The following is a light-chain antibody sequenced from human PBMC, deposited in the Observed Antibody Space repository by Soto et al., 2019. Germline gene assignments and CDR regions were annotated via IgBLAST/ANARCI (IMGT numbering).Light chain of an antibody. Sequence: EIVLTQSPGTLALSPGAGATLSCRASQSVSKYLAWYQQKPGQAPRLLIYGASSRATGIPDSFSGSGSGTDFTLTISRLEPEDFAVYYCQQYGGSPQSFGQGTKVEIK. CDR1: QSVSKY. CDR3: QQYGGSPQS. J-gene: IGKJ1*01. CDR2: GAS. V-gene: IGKV3-20*01.